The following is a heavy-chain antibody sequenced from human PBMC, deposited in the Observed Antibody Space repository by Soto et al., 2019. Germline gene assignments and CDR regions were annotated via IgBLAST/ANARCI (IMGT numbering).Heavy chain of an antibody. J-gene: IGHJ6*02. CDR1: GGSISSSSYY. V-gene: IGHV4-39*01. CDR3: ARPLGGVGLSDV. Sequence: QLQLQESGPGLVKPSETLSLTCTVSGGSISSSSYYWGWIRQPPGKGLEWIGSIYYSGRTYYIPSLKSRVPISVDTSKNQFSLKLSSVTAADTAVYYCARPLGGVGLSDVWGQGTTVTVSS. D-gene: IGHD3-3*01. CDR2: IYYSGRT.